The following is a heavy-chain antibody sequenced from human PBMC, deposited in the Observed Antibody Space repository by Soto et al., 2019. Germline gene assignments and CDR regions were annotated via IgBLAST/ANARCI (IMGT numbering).Heavy chain of an antibody. J-gene: IGHJ4*02. CDR2: IHHTGST. CDR1: GDSVSGASYY. CDR3: ARGVGNSRGTFFDY. Sequence: XETLSLTCTVSGDSVSGASYYWSWIRQPPGKGLEWIGYIHHTGSTTYSPSLKSRVTMSVDTSKKQFSLELNSVTAADTAIYYCARGVGNSRGTFFDYWGQGALVTVSS. D-gene: IGHD3-22*01. V-gene: IGHV4-61*01.